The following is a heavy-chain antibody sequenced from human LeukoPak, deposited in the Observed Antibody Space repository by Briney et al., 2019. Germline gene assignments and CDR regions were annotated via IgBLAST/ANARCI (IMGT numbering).Heavy chain of an antibody. J-gene: IGHJ6*02. V-gene: IGHV4-59*01. CDR2: IYYSGST. CDR1: GDSISSYY. CDR3: ARESAVVTVPLKVRYYGMDV. D-gene: IGHD4-23*01. Sequence: SETLSLTCTVSGDSISSYYWSWIRQPPGKGLEWIGYIYYSGSTNYNPSLKSRVTISVDTSKNQFSLKLSSVTAADTAVYYCARESAVVTVPLKVRYYGMDVWGQGTTVTVSS.